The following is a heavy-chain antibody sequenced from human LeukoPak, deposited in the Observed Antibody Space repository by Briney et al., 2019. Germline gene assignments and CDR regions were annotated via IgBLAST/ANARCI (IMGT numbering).Heavy chain of an antibody. CDR3: ARHPGKVTNDWYFDL. J-gene: IGHJ2*01. Sequence: ASVKVSCKASGYTFTDYYLHWLRQDPGQGLEWVGWINPNSAGTEYAQEFQGRVTMTRDTSNSTAYMELSRLQPDDTAVYYCARHPGKVTNDWYFDLWGRGTLVTVSS. CDR2: INPNSAGT. CDR1: GYTFTDYY. D-gene: IGHD4-23*01. V-gene: IGHV1-2*02.